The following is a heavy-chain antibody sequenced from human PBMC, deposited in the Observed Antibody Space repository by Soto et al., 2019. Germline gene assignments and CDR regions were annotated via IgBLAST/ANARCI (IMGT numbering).Heavy chain of an antibody. V-gene: IGHV3-11*01. CDR3: VLVTSTGYFGR. D-gene: IGHD2-21*02. Sequence: GGSLRLSCAAPGFTFSDYYMSWIRQAPGKGLEWVSYISSSGSTIYYADSVKGRFTISRDNSKNSLYLQMSSLRAEDTAVYYCVLVTSTGYFGRWGQGTLVTVSS. CDR1: GFTFSDYY. CDR2: ISSSGSTI. J-gene: IGHJ5*02.